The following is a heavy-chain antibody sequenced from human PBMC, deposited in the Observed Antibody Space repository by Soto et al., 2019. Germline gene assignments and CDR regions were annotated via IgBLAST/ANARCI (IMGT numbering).Heavy chain of an antibody. CDR2: TYYRSKWYN. D-gene: IGHD6-19*01. V-gene: IGHV6-1*01. CDR1: GDSVSSNSAA. J-gene: IGHJ4*02. CDR3: ARDGYSSGWSRSNPFDY. Sequence: QVQLQQSGPGLVRPSQTLSLTCAISGDSVSSNSAAWNWIRQSPSRGLEWLGRTYYRSKWYNDYAVSVKSRITINPDTSKNQFSLQLNSVTPEDTAVYYCARDGYSSGWSRSNPFDYWGQGTLVTVSS.